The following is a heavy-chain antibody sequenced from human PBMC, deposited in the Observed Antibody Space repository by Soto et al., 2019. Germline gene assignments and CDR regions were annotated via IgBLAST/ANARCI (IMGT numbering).Heavy chain of an antibody. CDR2: VNAHNHIT. V-gene: IGHV1-18*01. Sequence: QLVQSGAEVKKPGASMKVSCQASGYSFDSFGISWVRQAPGQGLEWMGRVNAHNHITKYAQKFQDRVSITRDTSTSTDYLEVRSLRSDDTAVYYCARDLRVGANSDACDVWGQGTMVTVSS. D-gene: IGHD1-26*01. CDR1: GYSFDSFG. CDR3: ARDLRVGANSDACDV. J-gene: IGHJ3*01.